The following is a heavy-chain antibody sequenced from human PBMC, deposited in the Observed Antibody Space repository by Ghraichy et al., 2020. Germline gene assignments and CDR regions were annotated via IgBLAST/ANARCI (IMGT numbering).Heavy chain of an antibody. CDR2: ISYDGSNK. Sequence: GGSLRLSCAASGFTFSSYAMHWVRQAPGKGLEWVAVISYDGSNKYYADSVKGRFTISRDNSKNTLYLQMNSLRAEDTAVYYCARSGYSYGPRNFDYWGQGTLVTVSS. J-gene: IGHJ4*02. V-gene: IGHV3-30*04. CDR3: ARSGYSYGPRNFDY. D-gene: IGHD5-18*01. CDR1: GFTFSSYA.